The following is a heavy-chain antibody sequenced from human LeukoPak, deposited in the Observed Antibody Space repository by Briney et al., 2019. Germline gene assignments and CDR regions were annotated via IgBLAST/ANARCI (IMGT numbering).Heavy chain of an antibody. Sequence: SETLSLTCAVYGGSFRGYYWSWIREPPGKGLDWIGDINQSGSTNYNPSLKSRVTISVGTSKNQFSLKLSSVTAADTAVYYCARRRSIGYCSGGSCYSGPSYYYGMDVWGQGTTVTVSS. CDR3: ARRRSIGYCSGGSCYSGPSYYYGMDV. V-gene: IGHV4-34*01. CDR1: GGSFRGYY. J-gene: IGHJ6*02. D-gene: IGHD2-15*01. CDR2: INQSGST.